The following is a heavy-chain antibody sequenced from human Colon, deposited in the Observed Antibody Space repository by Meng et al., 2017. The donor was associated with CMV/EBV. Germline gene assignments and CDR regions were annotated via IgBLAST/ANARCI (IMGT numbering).Heavy chain of an antibody. D-gene: IGHD3-22*01. J-gene: IGHJ5*02. CDR3: AKIYDSSGSLPWFDP. CDR2: INPNDGGT. V-gene: IGHV1-2*06. Sequence: QVQLVQSGAEVREPGASVKVSCKASGYTFTGYNIHWVRQAPGQGLEWMGRINPNDGGTNYAQKFRGRVTMTRDTSISTAYMELSRLRSDDTAVYYCAKIYDSSGSLPWFDPWGQGTLVTVSS. CDR1: GYTFTGYN.